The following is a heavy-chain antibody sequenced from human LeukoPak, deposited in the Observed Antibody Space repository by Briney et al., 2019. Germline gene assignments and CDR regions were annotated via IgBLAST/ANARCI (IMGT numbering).Heavy chain of an antibody. CDR1: GFTFSSYA. Sequence: GGSLRLSCAASGFTFSSYAMSWVRQAPGKGLEWVSVISGSGCSSYYAGSLRGRFTIDRDNSKNTLYLQMNSLRAEDTDVYYCAKLRYFDYWGQGTLVTVSS. CDR2: ISGSGCSS. J-gene: IGHJ4*02. D-gene: IGHD3-9*01. CDR3: AKLRYFDY. V-gene: IGHV3-23*01.